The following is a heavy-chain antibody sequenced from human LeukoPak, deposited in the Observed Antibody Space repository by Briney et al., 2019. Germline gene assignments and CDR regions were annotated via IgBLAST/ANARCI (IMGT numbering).Heavy chain of an antibody. D-gene: IGHD2/OR15-2a*01. CDR3: ARAFLNWDY. V-gene: IGHV4-39*07. Sequence: SETLSLTCTVSGGSISSGPYYWGWIRQPPGKGLEWIGEINHSGSTNYNPSLKSRVTISVDTSKNQFSLKLSSVTAADTAVYYCARAFLNWDYWGQGTLVTVSS. J-gene: IGHJ4*02. CDR1: GGSISSGPYY. CDR2: INHSGST.